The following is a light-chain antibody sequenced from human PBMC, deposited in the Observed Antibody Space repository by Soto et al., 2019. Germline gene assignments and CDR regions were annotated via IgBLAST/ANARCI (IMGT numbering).Light chain of an antibody. CDR3: SSYTSSSTLEGV. CDR1: SSDVGGYNY. J-gene: IGLJ1*01. Sequence: QSALTQPASVSGSPGQSITISCTGTSSDVGGYNYVSWYQQHPGKAPKLMIYDVSNRPSGVSNRFSGSKSGNTASLTTSGLQAEDEADYYCSSYTSSSTLEGVFGTGTKVTVL. CDR2: DVS. V-gene: IGLV2-14*01.